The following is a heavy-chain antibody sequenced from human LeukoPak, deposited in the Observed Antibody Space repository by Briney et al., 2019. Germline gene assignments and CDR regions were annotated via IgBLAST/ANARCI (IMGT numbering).Heavy chain of an antibody. CDR3: ARVGCSGGRCPGYGMDV. CDR1: GFTFDDYG. V-gene: IGHV3-21*01. CDR2: ISSSSTYI. D-gene: IGHD2-15*01. J-gene: IGHJ6*02. Sequence: GGSLRLSCAASGFTFDDYGMSWVRQAPGKGLEWVSSISSSSTYIYYADSVKGRFTISRDNAKNSLYLQMNSLRVEDTAVYYCARVGCSGGRCPGYGMDVWGQGTTVTVSS.